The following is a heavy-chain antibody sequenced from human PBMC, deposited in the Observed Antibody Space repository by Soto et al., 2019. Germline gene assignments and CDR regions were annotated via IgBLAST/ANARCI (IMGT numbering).Heavy chain of an antibody. J-gene: IGHJ4*01. CDR2: IYHSGNT. CDR1: GDSISSGGHS. V-gene: IGHV4-30-2*01. Sequence: SETLSLTCAVSGDSISSGGHSWNWLRQPPGKGLEWIGYIYHSGNTYFNPTLKSRVTMSVDTSKNQISLTLSSVTAADTAIYYCARDSDGYDPGYFASWGQGSLVTVSS. CDR3: ARDSDGYDPGYFAS. D-gene: IGHD5-12*01.